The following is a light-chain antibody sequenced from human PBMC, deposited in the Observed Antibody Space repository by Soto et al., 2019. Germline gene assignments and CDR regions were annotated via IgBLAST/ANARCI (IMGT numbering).Light chain of an antibody. V-gene: IGKV3-20*01. Sequence: ETVLTQSPGTLSLSPVERATLSCMASQSIPNSYVAWYQQRPGQAPRLLLYGAYNRATGIPDRFSGSGAGTDFTLTISRLEPEEFAMYYCQQYGGSPWTGGQGTKVEIK. J-gene: IGKJ1*01. CDR1: QSIPNSY. CDR2: GAY. CDR3: QQYGGSPWT.